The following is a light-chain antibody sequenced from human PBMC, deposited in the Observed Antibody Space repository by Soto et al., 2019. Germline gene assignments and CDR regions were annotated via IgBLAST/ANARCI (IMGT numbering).Light chain of an antibody. CDR3: QKYSSVPV. CDR1: QDIRNF. CDR2: AAS. V-gene: IGKV1-27*01. J-gene: IGKJ3*01. Sequence: DIQMTQSPTSLSASVGDRVTISCRASQDIRNFAAWYQQKPGKAPKLLIYAASTLQSGVPSRFSGSGAGTDFTLTINILQPEDVATYSCQKYSSVPVFGPGTKVEIK.